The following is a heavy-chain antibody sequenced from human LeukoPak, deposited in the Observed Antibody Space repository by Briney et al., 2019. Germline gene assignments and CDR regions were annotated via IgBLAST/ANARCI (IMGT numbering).Heavy chain of an antibody. CDR2: INSDGSIT. CDR1: GFTFSSYG. V-gene: IGHV3-74*01. Sequence: GRSLRPSCAASGFTFSSYGMHWVRQAPGKGLVWVSHINSDGSITSYADSVKGRFTISRDNAKNTLYLQMNSLRAEDTAVYYCARDAVDTANAVWGQGTTVTVSS. D-gene: IGHD5-18*01. CDR3: ARDAVDTANAV. J-gene: IGHJ6*02.